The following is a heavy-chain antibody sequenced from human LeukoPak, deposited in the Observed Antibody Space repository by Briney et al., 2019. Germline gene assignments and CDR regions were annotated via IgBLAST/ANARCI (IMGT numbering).Heavy chain of an antibody. Sequence: SETLSLTCTVSGGSISSFYWSWIRQPPGKGLEWVGYIYYTGSTNYNPSLKSRVTISVDTSKNQFSLHLSSVTAADTAVYYCARRPPLLGFVGFDYWGQGILVTASS. CDR1: GGSISSFY. CDR3: ARRPPLLGFVGFDY. CDR2: IYYTGST. V-gene: IGHV4-59*08. J-gene: IGHJ4*02. D-gene: IGHD3-10*01.